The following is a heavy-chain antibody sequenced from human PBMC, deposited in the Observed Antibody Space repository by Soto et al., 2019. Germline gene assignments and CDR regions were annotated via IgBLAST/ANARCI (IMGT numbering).Heavy chain of an antibody. J-gene: IGHJ4*02. D-gene: IGHD5-18*01. V-gene: IGHV4-59*01. CDR2: IYYSGST. CDR3: ARVRGYSYGYGSFDY. Sequence: SETLSLTCTVSGGSISSYYWSWIRQPPGKGLEWIGYIYYSGSTNYNPSLKSRVTISVDTSKKQFSLKLSSVTAADTAVYYCARVRGYSYGYGSFDYWGQGTLVPVSS. CDR1: GGSISSYY.